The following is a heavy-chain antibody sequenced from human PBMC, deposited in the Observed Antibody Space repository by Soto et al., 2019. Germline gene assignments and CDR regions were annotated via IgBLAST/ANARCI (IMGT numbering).Heavy chain of an antibody. D-gene: IGHD2-2*01. Sequence: ASVKVSCKASGYTFTSYGISWVRQAPGQGLEWMGWISAYNGNTNYAQKLQGRVTMTTDTSTSTAYMELRSLRSDDTAVYYCARERCRRTSCSTHYFDYWGQGTLVTSPQ. CDR2: ISAYNGNT. CDR1: GYTFTSYG. V-gene: IGHV1-18*01. J-gene: IGHJ4*02. CDR3: ARERCRRTSCSTHYFDY.